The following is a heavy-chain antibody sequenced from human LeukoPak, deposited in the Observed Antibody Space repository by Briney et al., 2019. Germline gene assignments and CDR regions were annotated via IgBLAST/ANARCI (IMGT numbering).Heavy chain of an antibody. Sequence: PSETLSLTCTVSGGSISSYYWSWIRQPPGKGLEWIGYIYYSGSTNYNPSLKSRVTISVDTSKNQFSLKLSSVTAADTAVYYCASSGSVGPYYFDYWGQGTLVTVSS. CDR2: IYYSGST. CDR1: GGSISSYY. V-gene: IGHV4-59*01. D-gene: IGHD3-10*01. CDR3: ASSGSVGPYYFDY. J-gene: IGHJ4*02.